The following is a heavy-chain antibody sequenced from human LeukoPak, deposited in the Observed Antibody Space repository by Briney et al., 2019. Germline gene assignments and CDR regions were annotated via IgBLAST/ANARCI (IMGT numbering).Heavy chain of an antibody. CDR1: GGSFSGYY. Sequence: SETLSLTCAVYGGSFSGYYWSWIRQPPGKGLEWIGEINHSGSTNYNPSLKGRVTISVDTSKNQFSLKLSSVTAADTAVYYCARGRNDCSSTSCSPGGGDYWGQGTLVTVSS. CDR2: INHSGST. CDR3: ARGRNDCSSTSCSPGGGDY. V-gene: IGHV4-34*01. D-gene: IGHD2-2*01. J-gene: IGHJ4*02.